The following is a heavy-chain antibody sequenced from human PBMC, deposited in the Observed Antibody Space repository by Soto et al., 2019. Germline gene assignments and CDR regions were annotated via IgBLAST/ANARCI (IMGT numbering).Heavy chain of an antibody. CDR2: ISGSGGST. CDR1: GFTFSSYA. CDR3: AKKDSDFWSGYKHFDY. Sequence: RGSLRLSCAASGFTFSSYAMSWVRQAPGKGLEWVSAISGSGGSTYYADSVKGRFTISRDNSKNTLYLQMNSLRAEDTAVYYCAKKDSDFWSGYKHFDYWGQGTLVTVSS. J-gene: IGHJ4*02. D-gene: IGHD3-3*01. V-gene: IGHV3-23*01.